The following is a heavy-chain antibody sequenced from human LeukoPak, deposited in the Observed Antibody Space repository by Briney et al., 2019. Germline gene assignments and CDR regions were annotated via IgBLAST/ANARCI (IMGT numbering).Heavy chain of an antibody. CDR1: GGSISSSSYY. CDR3: ARVYYYGSALY. V-gene: IGHV4-39*01. D-gene: IGHD3-10*01. J-gene: IGHJ4*02. Sequence: PSETLSLTCTVSGGSISSSSYYWGWIRQPPGKGLEWIGSIYYSGSTYYNPSLKSRVTISVDTSKNQFSLKLSSVTAADTAVHYCARVYYYGSALYWGQGTLVTVSS. CDR2: IYYSGST.